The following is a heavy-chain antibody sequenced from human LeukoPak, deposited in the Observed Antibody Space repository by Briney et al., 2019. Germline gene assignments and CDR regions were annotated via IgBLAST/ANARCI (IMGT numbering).Heavy chain of an antibody. CDR1: GGSISSYY. V-gene: IGHV4-4*07. CDR3: ARDLKTVGATAIGWFDP. CDR2: IYTSGST. Sequence: SETLSLTCTVSGGSISSYYWSWIRQPAGKGLEWIGRIYTSGSTNYNPSLKSRVTMSVDTSKNQFPLKLSSVTAADTAVYYCARDLKTVGATAIGWFDPWGQGTLVTVSS. D-gene: IGHD1-26*01. J-gene: IGHJ5*02.